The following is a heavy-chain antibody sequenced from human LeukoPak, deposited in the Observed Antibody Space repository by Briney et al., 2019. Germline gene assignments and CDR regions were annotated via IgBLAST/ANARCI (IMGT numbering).Heavy chain of an antibody. J-gene: IGHJ6*03. D-gene: IGHD3-3*01. CDR3: AKTSLSDPSGHYYYMDV. CDR2: IYSGST. V-gene: IGHV3-66*03. CDR1: GFTVSSNS. Sequence: GGSLRLSCTVSGFTVSSNSMSWVRQAPGKGLEWVSFIYSGSTHYSDSVNARFTISRDNSQNTVSLQLNNLRIEDTALYYCAKTSLSDPSGHYYYMDVWGKGTTVTVSS.